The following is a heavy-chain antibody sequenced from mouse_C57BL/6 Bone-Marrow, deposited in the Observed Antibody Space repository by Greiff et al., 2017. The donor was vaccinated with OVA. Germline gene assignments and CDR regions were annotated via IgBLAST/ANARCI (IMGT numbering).Heavy chain of an antibody. J-gene: IGHJ4*01. CDR3: ARREDTTLVEGGYAMDY. D-gene: IGHD1-1*01. CDR2: IDPSDSET. CDR1: GYTFTSYW. V-gene: IGHV1-52*01. Sequence: QVQLKQPGAELVRPGSSVKLSCKASGYTFTSYWMHWVKQRPIQGLEWIGNIDPSDSETHYNQKFKDKATLTVDKSSSTAYMQLSSLTSEDSAVYYGARREDTTLVEGGYAMDYWGQGTSVTVSS.